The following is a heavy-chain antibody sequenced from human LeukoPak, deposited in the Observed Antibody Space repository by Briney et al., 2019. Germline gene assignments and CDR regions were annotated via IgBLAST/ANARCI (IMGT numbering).Heavy chain of an antibody. Sequence: PSETLSVNCTVSGGSISSYYWSWIRQPPGKGLEWIGYIYYSGSTNYNPSLKSRVTISVDTSKNQFSLKLSSVTAADTAVYYCARESPSVGATYFDYWGQGTLVTVSS. CDR3: ARESPSVGATYFDY. CDR1: GGSISSYY. J-gene: IGHJ4*02. D-gene: IGHD1-26*01. V-gene: IGHV4-59*01. CDR2: IYYSGST.